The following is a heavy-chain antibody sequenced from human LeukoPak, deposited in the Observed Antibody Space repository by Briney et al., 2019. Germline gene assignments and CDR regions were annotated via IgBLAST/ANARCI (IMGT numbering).Heavy chain of an antibody. V-gene: IGHV4-59*01. CDR1: GGSISNYY. Sequence: MTSETLSLTCIVSGGSISNYYWSWIRQPPGKGLEYIGYIYYSGSTSYNPSLKSRVTISVDMSKNQFSLKLSSVTAADTAVYYCARGGNCSGGSCYSDRGWFDPWGQGTLVTVSS. CDR3: ARGGNCSGGSCYSDRGWFDP. J-gene: IGHJ5*02. CDR2: IYYSGST. D-gene: IGHD2-15*01.